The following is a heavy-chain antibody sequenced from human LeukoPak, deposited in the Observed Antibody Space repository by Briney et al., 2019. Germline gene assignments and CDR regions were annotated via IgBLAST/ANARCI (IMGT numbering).Heavy chain of an antibody. Sequence: GGSLRLSCAASGFTFNDYTMHSVRHRPGEGLEWVSLVSWDGGSTSYADSVSGRFTISRDNTKDSLFLQMNGLRTEDTALYYCARAPTGHLFDYWGQGPLVTVSS. V-gene: IGHV3-43*01. CDR1: GFTFNDYT. CDR3: ARAPTGHLFDY. J-gene: IGHJ4*02. D-gene: IGHD3-9*01. CDR2: VSWDGGST.